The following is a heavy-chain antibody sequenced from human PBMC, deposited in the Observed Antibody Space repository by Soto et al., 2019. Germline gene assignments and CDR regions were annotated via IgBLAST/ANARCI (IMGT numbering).Heavy chain of an antibody. CDR1: GYTFTSYD. CDR2: MNPNSGNT. Sequence: ASVKVSCKASGYTFTSYDINWVRQATGQGLEWMGWMNPNSGNTGYAQKFQGRVTMTRNTSISTAYMELSSLRSEDTAVYYCARSWGVPAAMSGNLFDPWGQGTLVTVSS. V-gene: IGHV1-8*01. J-gene: IGHJ5*02. CDR3: ARSWGVPAAMSGNLFDP. D-gene: IGHD2-2*01.